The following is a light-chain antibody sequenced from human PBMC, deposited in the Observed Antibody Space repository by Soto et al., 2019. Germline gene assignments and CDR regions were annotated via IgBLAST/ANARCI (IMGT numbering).Light chain of an antibody. CDR1: QGISSR. V-gene: IGKV1-12*01. Sequence: DLQMTQSPSSVSASVGARVTITCRASQGISSRLAWYQQKPGKAPNLLIYAASNLQSGVPSRFSGSGSETDFTLTIGSLQSEDFATYDCQQANSFPLTFGGGTKVEIK. J-gene: IGKJ4*01. CDR3: QQANSFPLT. CDR2: AAS.